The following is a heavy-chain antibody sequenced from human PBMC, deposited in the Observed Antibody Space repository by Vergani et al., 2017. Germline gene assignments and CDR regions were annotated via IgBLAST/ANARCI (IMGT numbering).Heavy chain of an antibody. J-gene: IGHJ3*01. D-gene: IGHD1-14*01. CDR2: IDRTGRT. V-gene: IGHV4-38-2*02. CDR3: ASDGMSPAEIDPKNAFHV. CDR1: GYSISSGYF. Sequence: QVQLQESGPRLVKPSETLSLICSVSGYSISSGYFWGWIRQSPGKGLEWLGTIDRTGRTHLSPSLKSRLTISVATTKNQFSLRLTCATAADTAVYFCASDGMSPAEIDPKNAFHVWGQGTRVSV.